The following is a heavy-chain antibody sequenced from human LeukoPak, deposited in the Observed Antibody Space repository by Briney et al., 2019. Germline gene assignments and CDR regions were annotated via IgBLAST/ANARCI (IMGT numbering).Heavy chain of an antibody. CDR3: ARGGIAAADDY. CDR1: GNSISSGDNY. V-gene: IGHV4-61*02. D-gene: IGHD6-13*01. J-gene: IGHJ4*02. CDR2: IYTSGST. Sequence: SETLSLTCTVSGNSISSGDNYWSWIRQPAGKGLEWIGRIYTSGSTNYNPSLKSRVTISVDTSKNQFSLKLSSVTAADTAVYYCARGGIAAADDYWGQGTLVTVSS.